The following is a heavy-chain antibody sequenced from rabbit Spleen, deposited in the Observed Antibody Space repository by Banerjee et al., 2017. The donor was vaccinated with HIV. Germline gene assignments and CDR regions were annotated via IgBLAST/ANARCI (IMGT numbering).Heavy chain of an antibody. CDR3: ARDAATSFSSYGMDL. V-gene: IGHV1S7*01. D-gene: IGHD8-1*01. CDR1: GFDFSNYG. J-gene: IGHJ6*01. CDR2: IDPVFGIT. Sequence: QSLEESGGGLVQPGGSLKLSCKASGFDFSNYGVSWVRQAPGKGLEWIGYIDPVFGITYFANWVNGRFTISSHNAQNTLFLQLNSLTAADTATYFCARDAATSFSSYGMDLWGQGTLVTVS.